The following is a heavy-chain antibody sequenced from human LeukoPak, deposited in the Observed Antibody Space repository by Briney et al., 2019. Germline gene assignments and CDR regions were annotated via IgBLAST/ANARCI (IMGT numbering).Heavy chain of an antibody. CDR3: LRHYYGVTPGSYWYFDL. Sequence: SETLSLTCTVSGGSISSSNNYWGWIRQPPGKGLEWIVSIYYSGKTYYNPSLKSRVTISVDTSKNQFSLKLTSVTAADTAVYCCLRHYYGVTPGSYWYFDLWGRGTLVTVSS. J-gene: IGHJ2*01. CDR2: IYYSGKT. D-gene: IGHD4-17*01. CDR1: GGSISSSNNY. V-gene: IGHV4-39*01.